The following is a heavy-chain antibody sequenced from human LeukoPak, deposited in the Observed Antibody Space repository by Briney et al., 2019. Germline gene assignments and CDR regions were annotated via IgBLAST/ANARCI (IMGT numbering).Heavy chain of an antibody. J-gene: IGHJ4*02. V-gene: IGHV1-18*01. CDR1: GYTFNSYG. Sequence: ASVKVSCKASGYTFNSYGFRWGRQAPGRGLEWMGWISAYNGNTNYAQKLQGRVTMTTDTSTSTAYMELRSLRSDDTAVYYCARFDSYGWAGFDYWGQGTLVTVSS. D-gene: IGHD5-18*01. CDR2: ISAYNGNT. CDR3: ARFDSYGWAGFDY.